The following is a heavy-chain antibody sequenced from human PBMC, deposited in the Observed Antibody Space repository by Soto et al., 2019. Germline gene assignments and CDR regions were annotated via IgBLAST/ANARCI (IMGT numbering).Heavy chain of an antibody. D-gene: IGHD1-7*01. CDR3: AREAGENWTYEAH. Sequence: SETLSPTCRVSGAYITDFSWSWIRQPAGEGLEWIGRITINGNTQKYPSFKSQVTMSIDTSRYHVSLNLKSATAADTALYYCAREAGENWTYEAHWGPGTLVTVSS. CDR1: GAYITDFS. J-gene: IGHJ1*01. CDR2: ITINGNT. V-gene: IGHV4-4*07.